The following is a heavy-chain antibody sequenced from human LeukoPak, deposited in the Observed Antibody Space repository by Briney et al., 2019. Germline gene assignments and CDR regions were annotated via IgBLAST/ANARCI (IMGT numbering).Heavy chain of an antibody. J-gene: IGHJ3*02. CDR1: GFTFSSYA. CDR3: AEDWRGAVVPRAFDI. D-gene: IGHD2-2*01. Sequence: GGSLRLSCAASGFTFSSYAMSWVRQAPGKGLEWVSAISGSGGSTYYADSVKGRFTISRDNSKNTLYLQMNSLRAEDTAVYYCAEDWRGAVVPRAFDIWGQGTMVTVSS. V-gene: IGHV3-23*01. CDR2: ISGSGGST.